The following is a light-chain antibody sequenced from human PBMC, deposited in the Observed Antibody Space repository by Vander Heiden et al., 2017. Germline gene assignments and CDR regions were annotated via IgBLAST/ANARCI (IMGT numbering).Light chain of an antibody. J-gene: IGKJ4*01. CDR3: QQANSFPLT. CDR1: QGISSW. CDR2: AAS. V-gene: IGKV1-12*01. Sequence: DNQMTHSPSPRSAEVGDRVTITCRASQGISSWLVWYQQKPGKAPNLLIYAASRLQSGVPSRFSGSGSGTEFTLTINSLQPEDFATYYCQQANSFPLTFGGGTKVEIK.